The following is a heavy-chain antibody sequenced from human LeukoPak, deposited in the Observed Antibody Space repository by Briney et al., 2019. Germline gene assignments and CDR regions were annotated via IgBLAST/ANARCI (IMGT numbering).Heavy chain of an antibody. D-gene: IGHD1-26*01. Sequence: PSETLSLTCTVSGDSISGYYWSWIRQPPGKTLEWIGFIYYSGSTNYNPSLKSRVTISVDTSKNPFSLNLNSVTAADTAVYYCARGWYSGSYRFDYWGQGSLVTVSS. CDR3: ARGWYSGSYRFDY. CDR2: IYYSGST. J-gene: IGHJ4*02. V-gene: IGHV4-59*01. CDR1: GDSISGYY.